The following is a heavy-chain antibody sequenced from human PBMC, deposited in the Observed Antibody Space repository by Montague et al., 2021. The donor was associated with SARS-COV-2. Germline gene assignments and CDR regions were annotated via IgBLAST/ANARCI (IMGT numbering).Heavy chain of an antibody. J-gene: IGHJ3*02. V-gene: IGHV6-1*01. CDR3: ASSGITLTGLDAFDI. CDR2: PYYRSKRDS. Sequence: CAISGDSVVRKRVAWDWNRHSLSTGLECLGRPYYRSKRDSDYAESVKRRLVITPDTSKNQVSLQLNSVIPEDTAVYFCASSGITLTGLDAFDIWGQGTMVTFSS. D-gene: IGHD3-9*01. CDR1: GDSVVRKRVA.